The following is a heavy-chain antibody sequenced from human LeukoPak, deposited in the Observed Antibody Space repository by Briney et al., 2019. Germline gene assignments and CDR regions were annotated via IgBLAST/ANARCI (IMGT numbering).Heavy chain of an antibody. CDR3: ARGVGNYYDNSGYQN. CDR1: GFTFSFYA. CDR2: ISASGGST. D-gene: IGHD3-22*01. Sequence: GGSLRLSCAASGFTFSFYALGWVRQAPGKGLEWVSLISASGGSTNYADSVKGRFTISRDNSKNTLYLQMNSLRAEDTAVYYCARGVGNYYDNSGYQNWGQGTLVTVSS. J-gene: IGHJ4*02. V-gene: IGHV3-23*01.